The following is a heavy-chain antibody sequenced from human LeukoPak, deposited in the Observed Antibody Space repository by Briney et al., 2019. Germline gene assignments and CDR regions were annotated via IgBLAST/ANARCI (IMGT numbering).Heavy chain of an antibody. V-gene: IGHV3-23*01. J-gene: IGHJ4*02. CDR3: AKSGGQWLVPPSVDY. D-gene: IGHD6-19*01. CDR1: GFTFSSYA. Sequence: GGSLRLSCAASGFTFSSYAMNLVRQAPGKGLEWVSAISGSGGSTYYADSVKGRFTTSRDNSKNTLYLQMNSLRAEDTAVYYCAKSGGQWLVPPSVDYWGQGTLVTVSS. CDR2: ISGSGGST.